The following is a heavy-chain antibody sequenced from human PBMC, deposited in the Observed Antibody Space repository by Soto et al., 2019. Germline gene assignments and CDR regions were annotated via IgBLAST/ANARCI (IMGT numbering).Heavy chain of an antibody. V-gene: IGHV4-61*01. CDR3: ARDRRDDSSGYYSDY. J-gene: IGHJ4*02. D-gene: IGHD3-22*01. CDR1: GGSVSSGSYY. CDR2: IYYSGST. Sequence: SETLSLTCTVSGGSVSSGSYYWSWIRQPPGKGLEWIGYIYYSGSTNYNPALKSRVTISVDTSKNQFSLKLSSVTAADTAVYYCARDRRDDSSGYYSDYWGQGTLVTVSS.